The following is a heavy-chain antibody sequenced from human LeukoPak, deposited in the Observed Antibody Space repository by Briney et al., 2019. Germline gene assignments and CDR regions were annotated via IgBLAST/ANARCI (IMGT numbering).Heavy chain of an antibody. CDR2: IYYSGST. D-gene: IGHD3-3*01. CDR1: GGSIGSSSYY. J-gene: IGHJ4*02. CDR3: ARGHSRFLRPIYYFDY. V-gene: IGHV4-39*01. Sequence: SETLSLTCTVSGGSIGSSSYYWGWIRQPPGKGLEWIGSIYYSGSTYYNPSLKSRVTISVDTSKNQFSLKLSSVTAADTAVYYCARGHSRFLRPIYYFDYWGQGTLVTVYS.